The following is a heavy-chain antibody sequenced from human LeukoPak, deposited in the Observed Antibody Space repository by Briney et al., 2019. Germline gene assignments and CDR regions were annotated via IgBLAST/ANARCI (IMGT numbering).Heavy chain of an antibody. J-gene: IGHJ4*02. CDR2: IKQDGSEK. CDR3: ARADDYGDFFDY. Sequence: PGGSLRLSCAASGFTFSSYWMSWVRQAPGKGLEGVANIKQDGSEKYYVDSVKGRFTITRDNAQNSLYLQMSSLRAEDTAVYYCARADDYGDFFDYWGQGTLVTVSS. V-gene: IGHV3-7*01. D-gene: IGHD4-17*01. CDR1: GFTFSSYW.